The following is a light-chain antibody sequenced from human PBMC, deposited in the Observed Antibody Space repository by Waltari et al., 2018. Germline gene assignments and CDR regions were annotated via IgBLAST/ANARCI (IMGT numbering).Light chain of an antibody. CDR2: WAS. Sequence: DIVLTQSPDSLAVSLGERATISCKSSQSVLSSSDNKNYLAWYQQRPGQPPKALISWASTRQSRVPLPFSGSGSRTDFTLTIRILQAEDVAVYYCHQYHSSPLTFGGGPTVEIK. J-gene: IGKJ4*01. V-gene: IGKV4-1*01. CDR3: HQYHSSPLT. CDR1: QSVLSSSDNKNY.